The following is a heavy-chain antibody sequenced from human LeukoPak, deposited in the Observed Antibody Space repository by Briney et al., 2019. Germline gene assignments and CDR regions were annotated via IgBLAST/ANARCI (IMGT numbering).Heavy chain of an antibody. CDR3: AGGSSTDSYYFDY. CDR1: GFTFRYCS. Sequence: GGSLRLSCAASGFTFRYCSMSWVRQAPGKGLEWISSISSSSKFIYYADSVKGRFTISRDNAQNSVYLQMNSLRAEDTAVYFCAGGSSTDSYYFDYWGQGTLVTVSS. V-gene: IGHV3-21*01. D-gene: IGHD2-2*01. J-gene: IGHJ4*02. CDR2: ISSSSKFI.